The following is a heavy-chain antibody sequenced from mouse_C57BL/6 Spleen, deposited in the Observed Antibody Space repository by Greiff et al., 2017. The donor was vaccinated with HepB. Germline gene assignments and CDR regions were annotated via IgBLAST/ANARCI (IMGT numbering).Heavy chain of an antibody. V-gene: IGHV1-81*01. J-gene: IGHJ2*01. Sequence: QVQLQHSGAELARPGASVKLSCKASGYTFTSYGISWVKQRTGQGLEWIGEIYPRSGNTYYNEKFKGKATLTADKSSSTAYMELRSLTSEDSAVYFCARWELTGNSYYFDYWGQGTTLTVSS. CDR3: ARWELTGNSYYFDY. CDR1: GYTFTSYG. CDR2: IYPRSGNT. D-gene: IGHD4-1*01.